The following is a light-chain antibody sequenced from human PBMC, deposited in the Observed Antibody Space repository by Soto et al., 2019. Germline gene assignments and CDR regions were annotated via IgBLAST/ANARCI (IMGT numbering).Light chain of an antibody. CDR3: CSYAPTRTYV. CDR1: SSDVGTCHS. CDR2: NVN. J-gene: IGLJ1*01. V-gene: IGLV2-11*01. Sequence: QSVLIQPPSVSGSPGQSVTVSCTGSSSDVGTCHSVSWYQQHAGTVPKPMIYNVNSRPSGVPDRFSGSTSGNTASMTISGLQAEDEADYYYCSYAPTRTYVFASGTKLTVL.